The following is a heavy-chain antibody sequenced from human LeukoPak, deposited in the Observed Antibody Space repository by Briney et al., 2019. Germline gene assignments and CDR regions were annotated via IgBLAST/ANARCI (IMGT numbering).Heavy chain of an antibody. D-gene: IGHD3-16*01. Sequence: GGSLRPSCAASGFTFSSYAMRWVRQAPGKGLEWVSAISGSGGSTYYADSVKGRFTISRDNSKNTLYLQMNSLRAEDTAVYYCAKGYDYVWGRGAFDIWGQGTMVTVSS. J-gene: IGHJ3*02. CDR2: ISGSGGST. CDR3: AKGYDYVWGRGAFDI. V-gene: IGHV3-23*01. CDR1: GFTFSSYA.